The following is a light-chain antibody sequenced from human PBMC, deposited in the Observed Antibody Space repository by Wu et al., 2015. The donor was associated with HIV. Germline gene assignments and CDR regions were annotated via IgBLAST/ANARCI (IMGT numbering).Light chain of an antibody. CDR1: QDVSSW. CDR2: AAS. V-gene: IGKV1-12*01. Sequence: IQMSQSPSFVSASVGDRVTITCRASQDVSSWVAWYQMKPGRAPKLLISAASSLQSGVPPRFSGSGSGREFTLTINSLQAEDMATYYCQQCHSFPLTFGGGTQMEI. J-gene: IGKJ4*01. CDR3: QQCHSFPLT.